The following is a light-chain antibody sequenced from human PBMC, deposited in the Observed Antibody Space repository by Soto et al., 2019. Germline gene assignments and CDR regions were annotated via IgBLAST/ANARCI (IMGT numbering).Light chain of an antibody. CDR3: QQSYSSPRT. Sequence: DIQMTQSPSSLSASVGDRVTITCRASQSISRDLNWYQQKPGKAPKLLMYATSSLQSGVPSRFSGSGSGTDVTLTISSLQPEDSATYYCQQSYSSPRTFGQGTKVEIK. J-gene: IGKJ1*01. CDR2: ATS. CDR1: QSISRD. V-gene: IGKV1-39*01.